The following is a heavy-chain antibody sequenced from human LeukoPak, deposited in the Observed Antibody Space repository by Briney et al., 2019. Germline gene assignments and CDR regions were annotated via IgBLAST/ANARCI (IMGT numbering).Heavy chain of an antibody. CDR3: AKGTGDEGYYFDY. D-gene: IGHD7-27*01. CDR2: IRVSYNT. V-gene: IGHV3-23*01. CDR1: GFTFSNYA. Sequence: GGSLRLSCAASGFTFSNYAMNWVRQAPGKGLEWVSGIRVSYNTYYADSVKGGFSISRDNSDNTLYLQMSGLRADDTAVYYCAKGTGDEGYYFDYWGQGTLVTVSS. J-gene: IGHJ4*02.